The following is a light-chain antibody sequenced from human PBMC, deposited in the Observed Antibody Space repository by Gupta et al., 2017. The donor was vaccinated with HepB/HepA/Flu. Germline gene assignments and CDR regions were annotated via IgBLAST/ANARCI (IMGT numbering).Light chain of an antibody. CDR2: AVS. CDR3: QHDHKSPRT. Sequence: AIQMTQSPSSLSASVGDRVTLTRRDSQDKRDDLWWYQQKPGTAPKVLFYAVSNLERGVPSRFSGSGAGTDFTLTSSRLQPEDCVTYYCQHDHKSPRTFGQGTKVEVK. CDR1: QDKRDD. J-gene: IGKJ1*01. V-gene: IGKV1-6*01.